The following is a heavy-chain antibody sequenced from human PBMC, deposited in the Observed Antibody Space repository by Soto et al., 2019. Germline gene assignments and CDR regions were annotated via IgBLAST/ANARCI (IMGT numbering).Heavy chain of an antibody. V-gene: IGHV6-1*01. J-gene: IGHJ6*01. D-gene: IGHD5-12*01. CDR2: TYYRSKWYN. CDR1: GDSVSSNSAA. Sequence: PSQTLSLTCAVSGDSVSSNSAAWNWIRQSPSRGLEWLGRTYYRSKWYNDYAVSVKSRITINPDTSKNQFSLKLSSVTAADTALYYCARVPLEMATIGYYYSYGVDL. CDR3: ARVPLEMATIGYYYSYGVDL.